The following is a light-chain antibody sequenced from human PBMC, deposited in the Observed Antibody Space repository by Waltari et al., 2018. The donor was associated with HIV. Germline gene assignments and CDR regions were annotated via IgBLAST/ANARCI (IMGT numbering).Light chain of an antibody. V-gene: IGKV1-5*03. J-gene: IGKJ1*01. CDR1: QNVSSW. CDR2: KAS. Sequence: DIQMTQSPSTLSASSGDRVTLNCRASQNVSSWLAWYQQKSGKAPKLLIYKASALEFGVPSRFSGSGSGADFTLVISSLQPDDFATYYCQQYTTFPWTFGQGTKVEIK. CDR3: QQYTTFPWT.